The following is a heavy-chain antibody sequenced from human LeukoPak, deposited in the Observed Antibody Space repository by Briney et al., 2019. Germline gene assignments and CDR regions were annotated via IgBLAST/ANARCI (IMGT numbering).Heavy chain of an antibody. CDR3: ARGYSGSYRVDY. CDR2: INPAGSST. Sequence: GGSLRLSCAASGFTFSSDWMHWVRQAPGQGLVWVSRINPAGSSTNYADSVKGRFTISRDNAKNTLYLQMNSLRAEDTAVYYCARGYSGSYRVDYWGQGTLVTVSS. V-gene: IGHV3-74*01. CDR1: GFTFSSDW. J-gene: IGHJ4*02. D-gene: IGHD1-26*01.